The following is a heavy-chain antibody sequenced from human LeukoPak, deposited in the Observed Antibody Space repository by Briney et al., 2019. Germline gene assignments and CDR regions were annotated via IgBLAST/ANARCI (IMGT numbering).Heavy chain of an antibody. V-gene: IGHV3-7*05. CDR2: IKQDGSEK. D-gene: IGHD1-20*01. Sequence: GGSLRLSCAASGFTFSSYWMSWVRQAPGKGLEWVANIKQDGSEKYYVDAMKGRFTISRDNAKNSLYLQMNSLRAEDTAVHYCATSNWNYYNSWGQGTLVTVSS. CDR1: GFTFSSYW. J-gene: IGHJ4*02. CDR3: ATSNWNYYNS.